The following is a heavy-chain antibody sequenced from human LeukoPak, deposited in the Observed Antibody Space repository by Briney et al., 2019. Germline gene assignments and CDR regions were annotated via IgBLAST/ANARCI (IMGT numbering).Heavy chain of an antibody. CDR1: GFTFSSYG. CDR3: ARDYSSGSYYFDY. V-gene: IGHV3-33*01. D-gene: IGHD6-19*01. Sequence: PGRSLRLSCAASGFTFSSYGMHWVRQAPGKGLEWVAVIWYDGSNKYYADSVKGRFTISRDNSKNTLYLQMNSLRAEDTAVYYCARDYSSGSYYFDYWGRGTLVTVSS. J-gene: IGHJ4*02. CDR2: IWYDGSNK.